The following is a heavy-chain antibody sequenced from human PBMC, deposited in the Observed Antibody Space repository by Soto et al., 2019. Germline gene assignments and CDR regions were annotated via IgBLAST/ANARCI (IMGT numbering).Heavy chain of an antibody. CDR3: ARVHVMVVAGSTFDY. J-gene: IGHJ4*01. Sequence: SETLSLTCTVSGYSIRSGSYWGGIRQPPGKGPEWIASIYHGGTTFYNPSLKRRVTISVDTSNNQFSLKLTSVTAADTAAYYCARVHVMVVAGSTFDYWGHGTLVTVSS. D-gene: IGHD6-19*01. CDR1: GYSIRSGSY. V-gene: IGHV4-38-2*02. CDR2: IYHGGTT.